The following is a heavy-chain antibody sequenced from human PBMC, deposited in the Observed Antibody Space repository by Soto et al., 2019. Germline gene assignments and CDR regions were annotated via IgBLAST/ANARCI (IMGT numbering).Heavy chain of an antibody. D-gene: IGHD4-17*01. J-gene: IGHJ2*01. V-gene: IGHV2-5*02. CDR2: IYWDDDK. CDR1: GFSLSTSGVG. CDR3: ARRLVYGDCPPLGYFDF. Sequence: GSGPTLVNPTQTLTLTCTFSGFSLSTSGVGVGWIRQPPGKALEWLALIYWDDDKRYSPSLKSRLTITEDTSKNQVVLTMTNMDPVDTATYYCARRLVYGDCPPLGYFDFWGSSTLLTVSS.